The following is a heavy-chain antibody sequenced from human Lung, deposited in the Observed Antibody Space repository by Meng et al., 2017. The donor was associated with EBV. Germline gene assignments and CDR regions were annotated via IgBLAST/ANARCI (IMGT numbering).Heavy chain of an antibody. CDR2: FVNNVDT. D-gene: IGHD3-10*01. CDR1: GYTFASYG. J-gene: IGHJ4*02. CDR3: ARGTPGRSYSDY. Sequence: GLQLASGGEVKKPGAAARVSCEASGYTFASYGISWLRQAPGQGLEWMGWFVNNVDTYSAQKFQGRVTMTTDTHTSTAFMELRSLRSDDTAVYYCARGTPGRSYSDYWGQGTLVTVSS. V-gene: IGHV1-18*01.